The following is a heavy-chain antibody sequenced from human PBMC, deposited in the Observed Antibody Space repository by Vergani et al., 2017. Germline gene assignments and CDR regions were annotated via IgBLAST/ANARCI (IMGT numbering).Heavy chain of an antibody. CDR3: ARESDTVTTIYYYGMDV. D-gene: IGHD4-17*01. CDR2: ISSSSSTI. J-gene: IGHJ6*02. Sequence: EVQLVESGGGLVQPGGSLRLSCAASGFPFSSYSMNWVRQAPGKGLEWVSYISSSSSTIYYADSVKGRFTISRDNAKNSLYLQMNSLRAEDTAVYYCARESDTVTTIYYYGMDVWGQGTTVTVSS. CDR1: GFPFSSYS. V-gene: IGHV3-48*01.